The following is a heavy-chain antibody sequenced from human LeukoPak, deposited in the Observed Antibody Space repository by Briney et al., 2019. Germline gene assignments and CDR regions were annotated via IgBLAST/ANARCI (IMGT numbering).Heavy chain of an antibody. CDR1: GFTFSTYA. J-gene: IGHJ4*02. D-gene: IGHD2-15*01. CDR3: AKASRATCSGAFCYHFDS. CDR2: IIGSGGST. V-gene: IGHV3-23*01. Sequence: PGGSLRLSCAASGFTFSTYAMSWVRQAPGKGLEWVSVIIGSGGSTFYADSVKGRFTISRDNSKNTVYLQMNSLRAEDTAVYYCAKASRATCSGAFCYHFDSWGPGTLVTVSS.